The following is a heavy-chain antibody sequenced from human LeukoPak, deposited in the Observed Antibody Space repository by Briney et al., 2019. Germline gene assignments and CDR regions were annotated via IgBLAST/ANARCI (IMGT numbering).Heavy chain of an antibody. D-gene: IGHD3-10*01. CDR3: ARGPVLRWFGSNNWFDP. J-gene: IGHJ5*02. CDR1: TYTFTGYY. Sequence: ASVKVSCKASTYTFTGYYIRWVRQAPGQGLEWIGWINPDSGGTNYAQKFQGRVTMTRDTSISTAYMALSRLSSDDTAVYYCARGPVLRWFGSNNWFDPWGQGTLVTVSS. V-gene: IGHV1-2*02. CDR2: INPDSGGT.